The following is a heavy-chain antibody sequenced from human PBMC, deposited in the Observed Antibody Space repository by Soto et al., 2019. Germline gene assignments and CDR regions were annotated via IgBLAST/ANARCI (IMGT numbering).Heavy chain of an antibody. D-gene: IGHD3-3*01. CDR3: ARGLPQQLLWHYDFWSGSTHRVWFDP. Sequence: NPSETLSLTCAVYGGSFSGYYWSWIRQPPGKGLEWIGEINHSGSTNYNPSLKSRVTISVDTSKNQFSLKLSSVTAADTAVYYCARGLPQQLLWHYDFWSGSTHRVWFDPWGQGTLVTVSS. CDR2: INHSGST. V-gene: IGHV4-34*01. CDR1: GGSFSGYY. J-gene: IGHJ5*02.